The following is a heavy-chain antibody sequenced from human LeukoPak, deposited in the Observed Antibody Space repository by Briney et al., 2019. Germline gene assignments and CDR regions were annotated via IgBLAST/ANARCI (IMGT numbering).Heavy chain of an antibody. V-gene: IGHV3-33*06. D-gene: IGHD5-24*01. J-gene: IGHJ6*03. Sequence: QPGGSLRLSCVSSGFTFSNYGMHWVRQAPGKGLEWVALIWHDGSNKYYADSARGRVTISRDNSKNTLYLQMNSLTAEDTAVYFCAKDGDAYIEYYYYYMDVWGKGTTVTVSS. CDR3: AKDGDAYIEYYYYYMDV. CDR2: IWHDGSNK. CDR1: GFTFSNYG.